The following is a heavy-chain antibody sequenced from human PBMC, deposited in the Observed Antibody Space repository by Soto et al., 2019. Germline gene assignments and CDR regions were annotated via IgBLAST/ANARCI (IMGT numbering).Heavy chain of an antibody. D-gene: IGHD1-26*01. J-gene: IGHJ4*02. Sequence: GGSLRLSCAASGFTFSSYAMSWVRQAPGKGLEWVSAISGSGGSTYYADSVKGRFTISRDNSKNTLYLQMNSLRAEDTAVYYCAEELGVWVVGAHPNAGMYYFDYWGQGTLVTVSS. CDR3: AEELGVWVVGAHPNAGMYYFDY. CDR1: GFTFSSYA. V-gene: IGHV3-23*01. CDR2: ISGSGGST.